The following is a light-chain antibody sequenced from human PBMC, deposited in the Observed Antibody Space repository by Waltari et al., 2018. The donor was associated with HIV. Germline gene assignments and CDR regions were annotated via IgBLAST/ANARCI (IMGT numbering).Light chain of an antibody. CDR2: AVN. CDR3: SSHTASSTSYV. V-gene: IGLV2-14*01. J-gene: IGLJ1*01. Sequence: QSALTQPASVSGSPGQSITISCTGTRRDIGSYDSVSWYQQPPGKAPKLRIYAVNHGHSGIFNRLSGSKSGNTASRTISGLQAEDDADNYCSSHTASSTSYVFGAGTKVTVL. CDR1: RRDIGSYDS.